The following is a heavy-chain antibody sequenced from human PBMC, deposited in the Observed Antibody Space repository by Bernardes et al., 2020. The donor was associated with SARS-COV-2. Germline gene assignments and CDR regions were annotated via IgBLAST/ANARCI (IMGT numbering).Heavy chain of an antibody. CDR2: INPSGGST. D-gene: IGHD6-19*01. CDR1: GYTFTSYY. J-gene: IGHJ2*01. V-gene: IGHV1-46*01. Sequence: ASVKVSCKASGYTFTSYYMHWVRQAPGQGLEWMGIINPSGGSTSYAQKFQGRVTMTRDTSTSTVYMELSSLRSEDTAGYYCAREPGYSSGWVHWYFDLWGRGTLVTVSS. CDR3: AREPGYSSGWVHWYFDL.